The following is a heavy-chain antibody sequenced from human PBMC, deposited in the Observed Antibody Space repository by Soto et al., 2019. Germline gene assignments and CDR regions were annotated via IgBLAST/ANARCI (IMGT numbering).Heavy chain of an antibody. Sequence: PSETLSVTGTVSGGSVSNDNFYWSWIRQPPGKGLEWIGYVHSSGITNYNPSRKRRVTISVDTSRNQFSLRLSSVTAADTAVYYCARGLTMGQLPSHFDHWGQGTLVTVSS. CDR3: ARGLTMGQLPSHFDH. D-gene: IGHD3-16*01. V-gene: IGHV4-61*01. J-gene: IGHJ5*02. CDR1: GGSVSNDNFY. CDR2: VHSSGIT.